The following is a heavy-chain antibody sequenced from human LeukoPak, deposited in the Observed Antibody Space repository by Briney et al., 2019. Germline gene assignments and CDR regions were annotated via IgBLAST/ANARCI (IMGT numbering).Heavy chain of an antibody. CDR1: GFTFSSYS. V-gene: IGHV3-21*01. CDR2: ISSSSSYI. D-gene: IGHD2-15*01. J-gene: IGHJ4*02. Sequence: PGGSLRLSCAASGFTFSSYSMNWVRQAPGKGLEWVSSISSSSSYIYYADSVKGRFTISRDNAKNSLYLQMNSLRAEDTAVYYCARDPYCSGGSCPFDYWGQGTLVTVSS. CDR3: ARDPYCSGGSCPFDY.